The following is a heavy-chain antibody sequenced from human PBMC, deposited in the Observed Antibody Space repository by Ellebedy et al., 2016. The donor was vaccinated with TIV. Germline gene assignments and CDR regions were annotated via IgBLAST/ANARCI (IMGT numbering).Heavy chain of an antibody. CDR3: ARGLIWGFDWYFDL. CDR2: IYYSGST. J-gene: IGHJ2*01. Sequence: SETLSLTXTVSGGSISSYYWSWIRQPPGKGLEWIGYIYYSGSTNYNPSLKSRVTMSVDTSKNQFSLKLSSVTAADTAVYYCARGLIWGFDWYFDLWGRGTLVTVSS. CDR1: GGSISSYY. D-gene: IGHD7-27*01. V-gene: IGHV4-59*01.